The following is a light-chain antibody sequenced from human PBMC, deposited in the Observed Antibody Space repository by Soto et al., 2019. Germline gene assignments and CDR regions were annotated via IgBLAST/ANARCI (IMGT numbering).Light chain of an antibody. V-gene: IGKV1-39*01. Sequence: DIQMTQSPRFLSASVGDRVTITCRASQNMRTYLTWYQQKPGKGPTVLIYAASTLHTAVPARFSGSTTGADFTLTSTGLQAEDSATYYCQQPLRVPRTFGLGPKGAMK. J-gene: IGKJ1*01. CDR2: AAS. CDR3: QQPLRVPRT. CDR1: QNMRTY.